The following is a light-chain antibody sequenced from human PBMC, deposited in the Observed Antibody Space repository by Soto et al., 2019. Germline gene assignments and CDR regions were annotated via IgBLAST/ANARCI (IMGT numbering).Light chain of an antibody. Sequence: EIVMTQSPATLSVSPGERATLSCRASQSISSNLAWYQQKPGQAPRLLIYGASSRATGLPARFSGSGSGTEFTLTISPLPSEDFAVYCCQQYNNSPYTFGQGTKLEI. CDR2: GAS. CDR3: QQYNNSPYT. J-gene: IGKJ2*01. CDR1: QSISSN. V-gene: IGKV3-15*01.